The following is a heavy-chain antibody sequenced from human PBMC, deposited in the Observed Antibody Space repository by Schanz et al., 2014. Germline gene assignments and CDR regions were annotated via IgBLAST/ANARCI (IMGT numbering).Heavy chain of an antibody. D-gene: IGHD2-21*01. Sequence: QLQLQESGPGLVKPSETLSLTCTVSGGSISSDPYYWGWIRQPPGKGLEWIGSIYYSGSTYYNSSLRRRVPIPVDTSKTHSSLKLSSGTAADTAVYYCARPGAYCGGDCYDYWGQGTLVTVSS. V-gene: IGHV4-39*01. CDR1: GGSISSDPYY. CDR2: IYYSGST. J-gene: IGHJ4*02. CDR3: ARPGAYCGGDCYDY.